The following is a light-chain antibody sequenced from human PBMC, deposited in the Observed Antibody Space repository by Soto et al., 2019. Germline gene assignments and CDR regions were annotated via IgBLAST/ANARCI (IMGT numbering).Light chain of an antibody. Sequence: EIVLTPSPGTLSLSPGESGTLSCRASQGVDNNYLVWYQQKPGQAPRLLLFGTSNRATGIPDRFSGSGSGTHLTLTINRLEHEEVAVYCCQEFQNAPSRFSHGKKGDIK. J-gene: IGKJ1*01. CDR3: QEFQNAPSR. V-gene: IGKV3-20*01. CDR2: GTS. CDR1: QGVDNNY.